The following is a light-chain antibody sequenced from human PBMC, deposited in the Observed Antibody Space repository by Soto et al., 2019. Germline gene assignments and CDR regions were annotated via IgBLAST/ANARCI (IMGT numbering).Light chain of an antibody. CDR2: EVS. CDR3: TSYTSSSHDV. J-gene: IGLJ1*01. Sequence: QSALTQPASVSGSPGQSITISCTGTSSDVGGYNYVSWYQQHPGKAPRLIIYEVSRRPSGISNGLSGSKSGNTASLPISGLQAVDEADYYCTSYTSSSHDVFGTGTKVTVL. CDR1: SSDVGGYNY. V-gene: IGLV2-14*01.